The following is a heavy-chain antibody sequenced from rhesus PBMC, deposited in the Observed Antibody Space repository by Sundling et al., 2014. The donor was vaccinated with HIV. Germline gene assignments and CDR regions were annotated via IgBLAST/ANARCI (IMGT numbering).Heavy chain of an antibody. CDR1: YGSISSNF. D-gene: IGHD5-42*01. CDR3: ARERGSRVDF. CDR2: IHGSSGTT. V-gene: IGHV4-147*01. J-gene: IGHJ4*01. Sequence: QVQLQESGPGLVKPSETLSLTCVVSYGSISSNFWNWIRQPPGKGLEWIGRIHGSSGTTSYNPSLTSGITITTDTSKNEISLNLSSVTVADTAVYFCARERGSRVDFWGQGVLVTVSS.